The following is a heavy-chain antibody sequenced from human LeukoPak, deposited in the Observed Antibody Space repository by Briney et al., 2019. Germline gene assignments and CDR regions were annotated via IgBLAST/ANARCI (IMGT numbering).Heavy chain of an antibody. J-gene: IGHJ4*02. Sequence: PSETLSLTCAVYGGSFSGYYWSWIRQPPGKGLEWIGEINHSGSTNYNPSLKSRVTISVDTSKNQFSLKLSSVTAADTAVYYCARYRRAIAARPFDYWGQGTLVTVSS. D-gene: IGHD6-6*01. CDR1: GGSFSGYY. CDR3: ARYRRAIAARPFDY. CDR2: INHSGST. V-gene: IGHV4-34*01.